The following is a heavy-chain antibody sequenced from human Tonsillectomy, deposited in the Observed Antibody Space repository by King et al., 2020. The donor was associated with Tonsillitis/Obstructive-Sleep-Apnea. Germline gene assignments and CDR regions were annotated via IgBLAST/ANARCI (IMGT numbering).Heavy chain of an antibody. J-gene: IGHJ4*02. CDR2: ISWNSGSI. Sequence: VQLVESGGGLVQPGRSLRLSCAASGFTFDDYAMHWVRQAPGKGLEWVSGISWNSGSIGYADSVKGRFTITRANARNYQYLQMNSLRAEDTAFYYCIKGGVATLLPFDYWGQGTLVTVSS. D-gene: IGHD5-12*01. V-gene: IGHV3-9*01. CDR1: GFTFDDYA. CDR3: IKGGVATLLPFDY.